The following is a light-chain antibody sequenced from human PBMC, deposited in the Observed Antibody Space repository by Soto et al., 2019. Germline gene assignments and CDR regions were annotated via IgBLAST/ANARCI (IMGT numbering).Light chain of an antibody. CDR3: CSYRSGTTWV. Sequence: QSVLTQPASVSGSPGQSITISCTGTSSDVGGYNYVSWYQQHPGKAPKLMIYEVTNRPSGVSHRSSGSKSGNSASLTISGLQAEDEADYYCCSYRSGTTWVFGGGTKVTVL. CDR1: SSDVGGYNY. V-gene: IGLV2-14*01. CDR2: EVT. J-gene: IGLJ3*02.